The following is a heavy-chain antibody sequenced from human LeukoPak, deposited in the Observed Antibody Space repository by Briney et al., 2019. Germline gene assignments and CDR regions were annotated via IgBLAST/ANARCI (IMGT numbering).Heavy chain of an antibody. V-gene: IGHV3-23*01. D-gene: IGHD6-19*01. CDR2: ISGSGGST. Sequence: GGSLRLSCAASGFTFSSYAMSWVSQAPGKGLEWVSAISGSGGSTYYADSVKGRFTISRDNSKNTLYLQMNSLRAEDTAVYYCAKFIAVAGTGAFDYWGQGTLVTVSS. CDR3: AKFIAVAGTGAFDY. J-gene: IGHJ4*02. CDR1: GFTFSSYA.